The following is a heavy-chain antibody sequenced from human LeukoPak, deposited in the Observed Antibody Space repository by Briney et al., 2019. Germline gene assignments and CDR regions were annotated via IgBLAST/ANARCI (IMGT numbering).Heavy chain of an antibody. J-gene: IGHJ6*03. V-gene: IGHV3-23*01. Sequence: PGGSLRLSCAASGFTFSSYWMHWVRQAPGKGLEWVSAISGSGGSTYYADSVKGRFTISRDNSKNTLYLQMNSLRAEDTAVYYCAKNLLLYYYYMDVWGKGTTVTVSS. CDR1: GFTFSSYW. CDR3: AKNLLLYYYYMDV. CDR2: ISGSGGST.